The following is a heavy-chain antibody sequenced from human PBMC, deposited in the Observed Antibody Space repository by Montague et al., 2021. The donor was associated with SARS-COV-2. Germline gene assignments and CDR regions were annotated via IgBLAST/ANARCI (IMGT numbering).Heavy chain of an antibody. V-gene: IGHV4-4*02. J-gene: IGHJ2*01. CDR2: INHSGST. Sequence: SETLSLTCAVSGDSIMTTNWWSWVRQPPGKGLEWIGEINHSGSTNYNPSLKSRGSISVDTSKNQFSLKLSSVTAADTAVDYCARGAPSITMIVVVFTGAGWYFDLWGRGTLVTVSS. D-gene: IGHD3-22*01. CDR3: ARGAPSITMIVVVFTGAGWYFDL. CDR1: GDSIMTTNW.